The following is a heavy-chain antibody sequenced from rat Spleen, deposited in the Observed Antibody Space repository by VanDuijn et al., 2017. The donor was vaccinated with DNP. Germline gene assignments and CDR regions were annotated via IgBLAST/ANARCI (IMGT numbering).Heavy chain of an antibody. J-gene: IGHJ2*01. CDR2: INKDSRKI. D-gene: IGHD1-2*01. CDR1: GFNFNDDW. CDR3: ARSDSYGFPY. Sequence: EVKLVESGGGLVQPGRSLKLSCAASGFNFNDDWMGWVRQAPGKGLEWIGEINKDSRKINYVPSLKDKVTISRDNVQNILYLQMSRLASEDTATYYCARSDSYGFPYWGQGVMVTVSS. V-gene: IGHV4-2*01.